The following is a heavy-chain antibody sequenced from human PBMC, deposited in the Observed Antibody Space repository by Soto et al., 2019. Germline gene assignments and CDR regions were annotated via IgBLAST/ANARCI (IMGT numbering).Heavy chain of an antibody. CDR3: ARDCTGGSCFCIY. J-gene: IGHJ4*02. Sequence: AASVKVSCKASGYTLTNYAISWVRQAPGQGPEWMGWINTYNGNSNYAQKFQGRVTMTTDTSTNTAYMELRSLTSDDTAVYYCARDCTGGSCFCIYWGQGTLVTVSS. V-gene: IGHV1-18*01. CDR2: INTYNGNS. CDR1: GYTLTNYA. D-gene: IGHD2-15*01.